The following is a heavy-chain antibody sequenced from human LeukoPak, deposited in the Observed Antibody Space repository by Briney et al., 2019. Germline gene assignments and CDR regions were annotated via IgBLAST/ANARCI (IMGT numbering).Heavy chain of an antibody. Sequence: GGSLRLSCAASGFTFSNYGMHWVRQAPGKGLEWVAVMSYEGGNKYYADSVKGRFTISRDNSKNTLYLQMNSLRAEDTALYYCAKDRAGGLIWGQGTMVTVSS. CDR2: MSYEGGNK. CDR1: GFTFSNYG. J-gene: IGHJ3*02. V-gene: IGHV3-30*18. CDR3: AKDRAGGLI. D-gene: IGHD2-15*01.